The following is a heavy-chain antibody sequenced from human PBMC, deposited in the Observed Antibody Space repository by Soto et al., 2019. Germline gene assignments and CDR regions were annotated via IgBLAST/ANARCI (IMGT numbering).Heavy chain of an antibody. CDR3: ARWVEYSGYASSSDAFDI. D-gene: IGHD5-12*01. CDR1: GGSFSGYY. J-gene: IGHJ3*02. Sequence: SETLSLTCAVYGGSFSGYYWSWIRQPPGKGLEWIGEINHSGSTNYNPSLKSRVTISVDTSKNQFSLKLSSVTAADTAVYYCARWVEYSGYASSSDAFDIWGQGTMVTVSS. V-gene: IGHV4-34*01. CDR2: INHSGST.